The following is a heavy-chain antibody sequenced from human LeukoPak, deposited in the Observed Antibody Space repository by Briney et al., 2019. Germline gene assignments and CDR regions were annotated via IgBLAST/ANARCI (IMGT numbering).Heavy chain of an antibody. D-gene: IGHD6-13*01. J-gene: IGHJ4*02. V-gene: IGHV3-30*18. CDR2: ISYDGSNK. CDR3: AKDLRVIAAAGIFDY. Sequence: PGRSLRLSCAASGFTFRSYGMHWVRQAPGKGLEWVAVISYDGSNKYFADSVKGRFTISRDNSKNTLYLQMNSLRAEDTAVCYCAKDLRVIAAAGIFDYWGQGALVTVSS. CDR1: GFTFRSYG.